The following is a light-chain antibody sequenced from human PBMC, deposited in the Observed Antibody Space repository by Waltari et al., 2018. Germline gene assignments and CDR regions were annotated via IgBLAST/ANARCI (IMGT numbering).Light chain of an antibody. J-gene: IGLJ1*01. Sequence: QSALHQPSSVSGSPGKSITISSAGTSTDIGSFYYVSWYQQYPGKAPKLVIFDVKNRPSGISDRFSGSKSGNTASLTISGLQAEDEADYICTSYTTTDTRDVFGTGTQVTVL. V-gene: IGLV2-14*03. CDR3: TSYTTTDTRDV. CDR1: STDIGSFYY. CDR2: DVK.